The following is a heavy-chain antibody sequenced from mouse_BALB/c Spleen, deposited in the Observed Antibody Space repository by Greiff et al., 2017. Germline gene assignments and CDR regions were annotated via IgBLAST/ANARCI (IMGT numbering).Heavy chain of an antibody. CDR2: IRNKANGYTT. Sequence: EVKVVESGGGLVQPGGSLRLSCATSGFTFTDYYMSWVRQPPGKALEWLGFIRNKANGYTTEYSASVKGRFTISRDNSQSILYLQMNTLRAEDSATYYSARDRPKLAWFAYWGQETLVTVSA. J-gene: IGHJ3*01. V-gene: IGHV7-3*02. CDR3: ARDRPKLAWFAY. CDR1: GFTFTDYY.